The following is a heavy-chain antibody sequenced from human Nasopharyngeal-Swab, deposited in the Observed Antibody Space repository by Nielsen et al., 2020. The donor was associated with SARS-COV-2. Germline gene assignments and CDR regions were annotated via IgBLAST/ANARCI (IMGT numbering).Heavy chain of an antibody. Sequence: SETLSLTCAVYGGSFSGYYWSWIRQPPGKGLEWIGEINHSGSTYYNPSLKSRVTISVDTSKNQFSLKLSSVTAADTAVYYCARKMYSSGWYKRRVFAFDIWGQGTMVTVSS. V-gene: IGHV4-34*01. CDR2: INHSGST. CDR3: ARKMYSSGWYKRRVFAFDI. J-gene: IGHJ3*02. D-gene: IGHD6-19*01. CDR1: GGSFSGYY.